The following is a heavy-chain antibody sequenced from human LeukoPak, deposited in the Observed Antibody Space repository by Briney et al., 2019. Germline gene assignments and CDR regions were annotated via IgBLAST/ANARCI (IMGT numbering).Heavy chain of an antibody. D-gene: IGHD6-19*01. CDR1: GGTFSSYA. CDR2: IIPIFGTA. J-gene: IGHJ6*03. Sequence: SVKVSCKASGGTFSSYAISWVRQAPGQGLEWMGGIIPIFGTANYAQKFQGRVTITADKSTSTAYMELSSLRSEDTAVYYCASTRYSSGWFSKSYYYYMDVWGRGTTVTVSS. V-gene: IGHV1-69*06. CDR3: ASTRYSSGWFSKSYYYYMDV.